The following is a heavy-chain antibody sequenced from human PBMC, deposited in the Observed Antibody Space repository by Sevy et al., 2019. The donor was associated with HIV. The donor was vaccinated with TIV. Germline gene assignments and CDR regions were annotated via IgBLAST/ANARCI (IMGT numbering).Heavy chain of an antibody. J-gene: IGHJ5*02. Sequence: SETLSLTCGVSSGSISSYSWAWIRQPPGKGLEWSGHFYSIGTTDYNPVLRSRLPISVDKSKNQVSLRLKSVTAADTAVYYCARVWGRDNGDYRDWFDPWGQGTLVTVSS. CDR3: ARVWGRDNGDYRDWFDP. D-gene: IGHD4-17*01. CDR1: SGSISSYS. CDR2: FYSIGTT. V-gene: IGHV4-59*13.